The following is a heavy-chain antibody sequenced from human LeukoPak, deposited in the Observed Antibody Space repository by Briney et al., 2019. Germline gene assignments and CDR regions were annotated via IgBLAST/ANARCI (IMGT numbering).Heavy chain of an antibody. Sequence: ASVKVSCKASGYTFTIYGISWVRQAPGQGLEWLGWMSASSGNTGYAQKFQGRVSMTRATSISTAYLELSSLTFEDTAVYYCARTPPKGDIDYWGQGTLVTVSS. V-gene: IGHV1-8*02. J-gene: IGHJ4*02. CDR1: GYTFTIYG. D-gene: IGHD2-21*02. CDR3: ARTPPKGDIDY. CDR2: MSASSGNT.